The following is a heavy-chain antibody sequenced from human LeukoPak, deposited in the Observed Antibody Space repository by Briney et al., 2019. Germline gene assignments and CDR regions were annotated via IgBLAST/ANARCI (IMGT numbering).Heavy chain of an antibody. CDR1: GFTFSSYG. CDR2: IRYDGSIK. CDR3: AKVSPISPSGYLDY. Sequence: GGSLRLSCAASGFTFSSYGMHWVSQAPGKGLDWVAFIRYDGSIKDHADSVKGRFTISRDNSKNTLFLQMNSLRDEDTAMYYCAKVSPISPSGYLDYWGQGTPVTVSS. D-gene: IGHD3-3*01. J-gene: IGHJ4*02. V-gene: IGHV3-30*02.